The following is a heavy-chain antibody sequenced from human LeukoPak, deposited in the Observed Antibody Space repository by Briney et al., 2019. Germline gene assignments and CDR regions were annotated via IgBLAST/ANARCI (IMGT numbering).Heavy chain of an antibody. Sequence: PETLSLTCTVSGGSISSYYWSWIRQPPGKGLEWIGYIYYSGSTNYNPSLKSRVTISVDKSKNQFSLKLSSVTAADTAVYYCATEIGRSSSWYLYYWGQGTLVTVSS. CDR3: ATEIGRSSSWYLYY. CDR1: GGSISSYY. D-gene: IGHD6-13*01. CDR2: IYYSGST. V-gene: IGHV4-59*12. J-gene: IGHJ4*02.